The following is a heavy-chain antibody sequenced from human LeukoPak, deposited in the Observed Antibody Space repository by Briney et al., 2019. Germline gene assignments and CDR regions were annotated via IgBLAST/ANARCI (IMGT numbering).Heavy chain of an antibody. CDR1: GFTFSSYA. CDR3: AKDIWGRELLSHYYYGMDV. CDR2: ISGSGGST. J-gene: IGHJ6*02. Sequence: GGSLRLSCAASGFTFSSYAMSWVRQAPGKGLEWVSAISGSGGSTYYADSVKGRFTISRDNSKNTLYLQMNSLRAEDTAVYYCAKDIWGRELLSHYYYGMDVWGQGTTVTVSS. D-gene: IGHD1-26*01. V-gene: IGHV3-23*01.